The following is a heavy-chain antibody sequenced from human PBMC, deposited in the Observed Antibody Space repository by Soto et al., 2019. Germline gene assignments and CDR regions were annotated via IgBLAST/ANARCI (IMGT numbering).Heavy chain of an antibody. CDR2: IKSKTDGGTT. J-gene: IGHJ6*02. CDR3: TTPRYPTVVRTYYYYGMDV. Sequence: GGSLRLSCAASGFTFSNALMSWVRQAPGKGLEWVGRIKSKTDGGTTDYAAPVKGRFTISRDDSKNTLYLQMNSLKTEDTAVYYCTTPRYPTVVRTYYYYGMDVWGQGTTVTVSS. V-gene: IGHV3-15*01. CDR1: GFTFSNAL. D-gene: IGHD4-17*01.